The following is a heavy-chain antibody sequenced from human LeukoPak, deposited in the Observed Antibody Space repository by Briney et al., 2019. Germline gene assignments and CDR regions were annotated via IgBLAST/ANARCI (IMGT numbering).Heavy chain of an antibody. CDR2: INPSGGST. J-gene: IGHJ4*02. CDR3: ARVANRLRSGSFDY. Sequence: ASVKVSCKAFGYTFISYYMHWVRQAPGQGLEWMGIINPSGGSTSYAQKFQGRVIMTRDMSTSTVYMELGSLRSEDTAVYYCARVANRLRSGSFDYWGQGTLVTVSS. V-gene: IGHV1-46*01. CDR1: GYTFISYY. D-gene: IGHD1-26*01.